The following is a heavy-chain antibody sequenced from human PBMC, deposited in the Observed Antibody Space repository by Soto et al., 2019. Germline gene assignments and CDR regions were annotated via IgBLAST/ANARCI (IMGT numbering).Heavy chain of an antibody. Sequence: ASVKVSCKVSGYTLTELSMHWVRQAPGKGLEWMGGFDPEDGETIYAQKFQGRVTMTEDTSTDTAYMELSSLRSEDTAVYYCATATSSGYSGHGLFDYWGQGTLVTVSS. V-gene: IGHV1-24*01. CDR1: GYTLTELS. J-gene: IGHJ4*02. D-gene: IGHD5-12*01. CDR2: FDPEDGET. CDR3: ATATSSGYSGHGLFDY.